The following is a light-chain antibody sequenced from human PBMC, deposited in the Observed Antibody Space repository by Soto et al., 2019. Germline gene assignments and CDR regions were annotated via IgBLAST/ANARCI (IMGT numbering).Light chain of an antibody. CDR3: QQSAPSTRT. CDR1: QSVSSY. V-gene: IGKV3-20*01. Sequence: SLATVSFEERGRAALFCRARQSVSSYLPCYHKNPGQAPRIPIYAASSRATSIPDRFSGSGSGTDSNLTISRLDTEDFAVYDCQQSAPSTRTVGQVTLLEIK. CDR2: AAS. J-gene: IGKJ5*01.